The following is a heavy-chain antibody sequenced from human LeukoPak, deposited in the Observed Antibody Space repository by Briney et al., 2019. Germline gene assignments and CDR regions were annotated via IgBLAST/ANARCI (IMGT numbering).Heavy chain of an antibody. D-gene: IGHD5-18*01. CDR2: ISYDGTYK. V-gene: IGHV3-30-3*01. CDR3: ARESEGGGYSYGRPFDY. Sequence: GGSLRLSCAASGFTFSSFAMHWVRQAPGRGLEWVAIISYDGTYKNYADSVKGRFTISGDYSKNTLYLQMNSLRVEDTAVYYCARESEGGGYSYGRPFDYWGQGTLVTVSS. J-gene: IGHJ4*02. CDR1: GFTFSSFA.